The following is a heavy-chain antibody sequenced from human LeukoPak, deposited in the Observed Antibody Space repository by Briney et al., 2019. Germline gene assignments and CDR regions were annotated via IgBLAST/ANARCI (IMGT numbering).Heavy chain of an antibody. CDR3: ATQYCTTTSCYVEV. CDR2: ISSSSSYI. D-gene: IGHD2-2*01. Sequence: GGSLRLSCAASGFTFSSYSMNWVRQAPGKGLEWVSSISSSSSYIYYADSVKGRFTISMDNAKNSLYLQMNSLRADDTAVYYCATQYCTTTSCYVEVWGQGTLVTVSS. V-gene: IGHV3-21*04. J-gene: IGHJ4*02. CDR1: GFTFSSYS.